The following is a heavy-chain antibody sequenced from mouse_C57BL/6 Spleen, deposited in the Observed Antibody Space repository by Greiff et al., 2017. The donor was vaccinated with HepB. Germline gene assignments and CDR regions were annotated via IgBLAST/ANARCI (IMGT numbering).Heavy chain of an antibody. CDR3: ARGTPFAY. Sequence: VQLQQSGAELVRPGASVKLSCKASGYTFTDNYINWVKQRPGQGLEWIARIYPGSGNTYYNEKFKGKATLTAEKSSSTAYMQLSSLTSEDSAVYFGARGTPFAYWGQGTLVTVSA. V-gene: IGHV1-76*01. J-gene: IGHJ3*01. D-gene: IGHD3-3*01. CDR1: GYTFTDNY. CDR2: IYPGSGNT.